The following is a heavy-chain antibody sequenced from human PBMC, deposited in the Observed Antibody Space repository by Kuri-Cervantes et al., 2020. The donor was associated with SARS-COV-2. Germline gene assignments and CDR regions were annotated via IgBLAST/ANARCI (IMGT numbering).Heavy chain of an antibody. Sequence: ASVKVSCKASGGTFSSYAISWVRQAPGQGLEWMGGFDAEHGQTLYTQTLLGRVTVTEDISADTAYMELRSLRSEDTAVYYCATRARYLAAAGEYNYWGQGTLVTVSS. D-gene: IGHD6-13*01. CDR3: ATRARYLAAAGEYNY. V-gene: IGHV1-24*01. J-gene: IGHJ4*02. CDR2: FDAEHGQT. CDR1: GGTFSSYA.